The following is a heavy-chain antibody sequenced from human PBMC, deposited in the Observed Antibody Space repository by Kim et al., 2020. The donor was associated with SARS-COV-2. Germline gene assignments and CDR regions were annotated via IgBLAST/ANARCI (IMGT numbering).Heavy chain of an antibody. J-gene: IGHJ4*02. Sequence: LETLSLTCTVSGYSISSGYYWGWIRQSPGKGLEWIGSIYHTGSTYYNPSLKSRVTISIDTSKNQFSLRLNSVTAADTAVYYCTSKYYYDSSGYYYADWWGRGTVDTVSS. CDR3: TSKYYYDSSGYYYADW. CDR2: IYHTGST. D-gene: IGHD3-22*01. CDR1: GYSISSGYY. V-gene: IGHV4-38-2*02.